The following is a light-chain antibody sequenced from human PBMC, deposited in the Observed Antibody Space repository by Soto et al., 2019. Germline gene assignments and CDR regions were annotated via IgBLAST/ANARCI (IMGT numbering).Light chain of an antibody. Sequence: DLQITQSPASLSASIGDRVIITCRASQSISNYLNWYQHKPGRAPKFLIYAASSLQSGVPSRFSGSGSGTDFTLTISSLQREDFATYFCQQSFSSSCAFGQGTKVDIK. CDR3: QQSFSSSCA. CDR1: QSISNY. V-gene: IGKV1-39*01. CDR2: AAS. J-gene: IGKJ1*01.